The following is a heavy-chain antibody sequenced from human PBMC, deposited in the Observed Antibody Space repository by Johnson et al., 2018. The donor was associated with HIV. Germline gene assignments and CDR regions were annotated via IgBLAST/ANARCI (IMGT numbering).Heavy chain of an antibody. V-gene: IGHV3-66*02. J-gene: IGHJ3*02. Sequence: MQLVESGGGLVKPGGSLRLSCAASGFTFSDYYMSWVRQAPGKGLEWVSVIYSGGSTYYADSVKGRFTISRDNSKNTLYLQMNSLRAEDTAVYYCAKGSGWYSAFDIWGQGTMVTVSS. CDR1: GFTFSDYY. CDR3: AKGSGWYSAFDI. CDR2: IYSGGST. D-gene: IGHD6-19*01.